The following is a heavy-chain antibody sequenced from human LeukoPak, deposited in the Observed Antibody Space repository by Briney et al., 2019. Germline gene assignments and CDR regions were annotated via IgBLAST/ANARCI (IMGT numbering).Heavy chain of an antibody. Sequence: SVKVSCKASGGTFSSYAISWVRQAPGQGLEWMGGIIPIFGTANYAQNFQDRVTITADESTSTAYMELRSLRSDDTAVYYCARDDELIAAAGDVWGQGTLVTVSS. D-gene: IGHD6-13*01. CDR3: ARDDELIAAAGDV. J-gene: IGHJ4*02. CDR1: GGTFSSYA. V-gene: IGHV1-69*13. CDR2: IIPIFGTA.